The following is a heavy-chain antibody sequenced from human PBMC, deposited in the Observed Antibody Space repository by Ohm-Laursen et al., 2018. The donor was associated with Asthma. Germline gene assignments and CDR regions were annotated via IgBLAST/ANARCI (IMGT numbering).Heavy chain of an antibody. D-gene: IGHD3-22*01. V-gene: IGHV1-3*01. CDR3: ARGTFYYESTGYYFFDH. J-gene: IGHJ4*02. Sequence: KFQGRVTITRDTSASTAYMELSSLRSEDTAVYYCARGTFYYESTGYYFFDHWGQGALVTVSS.